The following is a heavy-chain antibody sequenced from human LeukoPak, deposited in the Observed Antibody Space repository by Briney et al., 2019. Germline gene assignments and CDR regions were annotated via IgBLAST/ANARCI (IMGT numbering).Heavy chain of an antibody. CDR2: ISYDGSHK. V-gene: IGHV3-30*04. D-gene: IGHD3-10*01. CDR1: GFTFSSYA. J-gene: IGHJ4*02. CDR3: ARGSYGSGTEQYYFDN. Sequence: GRSLRLSCAASGFTFSSYALHWVRQAPGKGLEWVAVISYDGSHKYYADFVKGRFTISRDNSKNTLYLQMNSLRPEDTALYYCARGSYGSGTEQYYFDNWGQGTLVTVSS.